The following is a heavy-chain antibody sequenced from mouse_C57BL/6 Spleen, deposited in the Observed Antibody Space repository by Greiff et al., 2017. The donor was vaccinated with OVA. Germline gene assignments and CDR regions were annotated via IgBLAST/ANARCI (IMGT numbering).Heavy chain of an antibody. Sequence: EVQLQESGPGLVKPSQSLSLTCSVTGYSITSGYYWNWIRQFPGNKLEWMGYISYDGSNNYNPSLKNRISITRDTSKNQFFLKLNSVTTEDTATYYCARDGNGFDYWGQGTTLTVSS. CDR2: ISYDGSN. CDR1: GYSITSGYY. D-gene: IGHD2-1*01. J-gene: IGHJ2*01. V-gene: IGHV3-6*01. CDR3: ARDGNGFDY.